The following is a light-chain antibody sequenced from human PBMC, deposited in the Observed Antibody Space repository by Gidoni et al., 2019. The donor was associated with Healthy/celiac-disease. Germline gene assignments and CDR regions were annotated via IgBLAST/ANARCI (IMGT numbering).Light chain of an antibody. CDR1: NIGSKS. J-gene: IGLJ2*01. V-gene: IGLV3-21*04. Sequence: SYVLPQPPSLSLAPGKTARITCGGNNIGSKSVHWYQQKPGQAPVLVIYYDSDRPSGIPERFSVSNSGNTATLTISRVEAGDEADYYCQVWDSSSDHVVFGGGTKLTVL. CDR2: YDS. CDR3: QVWDSSSDHVV.